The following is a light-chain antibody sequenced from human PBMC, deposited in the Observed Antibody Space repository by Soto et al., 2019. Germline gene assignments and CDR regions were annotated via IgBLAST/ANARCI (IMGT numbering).Light chain of an antibody. J-gene: IGKJ1*01. V-gene: IGKV1-39*01. Sequence: DIQMTQSPSSLSASVGDRVTITCRASQTVGDHLNWYQQKLGTAPKLLFSRASRLQSGVPSRFTGSGLATDFTLTISSLQPEDFATYYCHQTFLSPPTFGQGTKVEIK. CDR2: RAS. CDR1: QTVGDH. CDR3: HQTFLSPPT.